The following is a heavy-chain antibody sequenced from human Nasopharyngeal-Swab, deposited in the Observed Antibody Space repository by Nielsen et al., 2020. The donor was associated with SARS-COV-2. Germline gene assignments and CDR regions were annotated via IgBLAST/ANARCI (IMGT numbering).Heavy chain of an antibody. CDR1: GVSMSSYY. D-gene: IGHD6-13*01. V-gene: IGHV4-59*01. J-gene: IGHJ6*03. CDR2: IYSRGSN. Sequence: AETLSLTCTLSGVSMSSYYWGWGRQAPRKGVGWVGYIYSRGSNNYNPSLKSRVPISVDTSKNHVSLKLSSVTAADTAVYYCARGPDAAGTYYYYYYYMDVWGKGTTVTVSS. CDR3: ARGPDAAGTYYYYYYYMDV.